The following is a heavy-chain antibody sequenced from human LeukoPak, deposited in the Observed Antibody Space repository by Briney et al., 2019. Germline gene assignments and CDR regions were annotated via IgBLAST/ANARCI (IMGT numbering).Heavy chain of an antibody. CDR3: ASLPLSGPGDTAMVTPLDY. Sequence: AETLSLTCAVYGVSFSGYYWSWVRQPPGKGLEWVGEMNNSGSTNYIPSLKSRVTISVDPSKHQFSLNLCSVTAADTAVYYCASLPLSGPGDTAMVTPLDYWGQGTLVTVSS. J-gene: IGHJ4*02. D-gene: IGHD5-18*01. CDR2: MNNSGST. V-gene: IGHV4-34*01. CDR1: GVSFSGYY.